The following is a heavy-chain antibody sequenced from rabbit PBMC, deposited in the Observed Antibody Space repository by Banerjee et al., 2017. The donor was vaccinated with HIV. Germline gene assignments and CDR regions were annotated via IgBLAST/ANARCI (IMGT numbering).Heavy chain of an antibody. V-gene: IGHV1S45*01. CDR2: IYSYSGST. CDR1: GFSFSSNYW. CDR3: ERGAGGTAYGDASL. D-gene: IGHD6-1*01. J-gene: IGHJ4*01. Sequence: EESGGDLVKPEGSLTLTCTASGFSFSSNYWICWVRQAPGKGLEWIVCIYSYSGSTWYANWAKGRFTISKTSSTTVTLQMTSLTVADTATYFCERGAGGTAYGDASLWGPGTLVTVS.